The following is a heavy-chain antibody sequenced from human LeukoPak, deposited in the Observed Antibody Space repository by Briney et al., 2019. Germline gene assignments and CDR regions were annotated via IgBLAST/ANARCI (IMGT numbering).Heavy chain of an antibody. Sequence: ASVKVSCKVSGYTLTELSMHWVRQAPGKGLEWLGGFDPEDGEAFYAQKFQGRVTMPEDTSTDTAYMELSSLRSEDTAVYYYATHPLGYFDSWGQGTLVTVSS. CDR2: FDPEDGEA. CDR3: ATHPLGYFDS. J-gene: IGHJ4*02. V-gene: IGHV1-24*01. CDR1: GYTLTELS.